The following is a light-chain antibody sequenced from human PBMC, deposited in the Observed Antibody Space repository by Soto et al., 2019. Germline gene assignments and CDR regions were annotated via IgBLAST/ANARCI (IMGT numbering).Light chain of an antibody. CDR3: SSYTSRSTHVV. CDR1: SSDVGGYNY. CDR2: DLS. Sequence: QSALTQPASVSGSPGQSITISCTGTSSDVGGYNYVSWYQQHPGKAPKLRIYDLSHRPSGVSDRVSGSKSGNTASLTISGLQAEDEADYYCSSYTSRSTHVVFGGGTKLTVL. J-gene: IGLJ2*01. V-gene: IGLV2-14*01.